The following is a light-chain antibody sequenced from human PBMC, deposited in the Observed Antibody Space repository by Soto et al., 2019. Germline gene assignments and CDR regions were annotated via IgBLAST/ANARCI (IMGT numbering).Light chain of an antibody. CDR1: QGISSA. CDR2: DAS. Sequence: AVQLIQSTSSLSASVGDRVTITCRASQGISSALAWYQQKPGKAPKLLIYDASSLESGVPSRFSGSGSGTDFTLTISSLQPEDFATYYCQQFNNYPPTITFGQGTRLEIK. J-gene: IGKJ5*01. V-gene: IGKV1D-13*01. CDR3: QQFNNYPPTIT.